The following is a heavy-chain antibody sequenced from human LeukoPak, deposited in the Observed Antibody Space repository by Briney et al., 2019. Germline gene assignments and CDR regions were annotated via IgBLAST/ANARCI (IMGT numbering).Heavy chain of an antibody. D-gene: IGHD1-14*01. Sequence: ASVKVSCKASGYTFTAYYIHWVRQAPGQGLEWMGRVNPNSGGTNYAQKFQGRVTMTRDTSINTAYMELHWLRSDDTAVYYCARTEFDYWGQGTLVTVSS. CDR2: VNPNSGGT. V-gene: IGHV1-2*06. CDR3: ARTEFDY. CDR1: GYTFTAYY. J-gene: IGHJ4*02.